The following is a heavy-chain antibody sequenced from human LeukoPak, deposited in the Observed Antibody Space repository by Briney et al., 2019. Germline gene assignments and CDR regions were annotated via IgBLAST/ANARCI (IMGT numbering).Heavy chain of an antibody. Sequence: SEILSLTCTVSGGSISSDNYHWSWIRQHPGKGLEWIGYIHYRGNTYYNPSLESRVTVSADTSKNQFSLKLSSVTAADTAVYYCAREKAYDSSVSYSNPFDLWGLGTLVTVSS. CDR3: AREKAYDSSVSYSNPFDL. CDR1: GGSISSDNYH. V-gene: IGHV4-31*03. J-gene: IGHJ4*02. D-gene: IGHD3-22*01. CDR2: IHYRGNT.